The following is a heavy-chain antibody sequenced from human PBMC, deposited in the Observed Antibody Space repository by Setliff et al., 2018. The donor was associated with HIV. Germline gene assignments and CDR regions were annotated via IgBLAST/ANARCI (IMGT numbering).Heavy chain of an antibody. J-gene: IGHJ4*02. V-gene: IGHV4-4*02. D-gene: IGHD3-22*01. Sequence: AETLSLTCAVSGVSIGGNKWCGWVRQPPGKGLDWIGEISHSGSTNYNPSLKSRVTISIDTSKNQFSLKLTSVSAADTAMYYCVRTKELEHYYDSIGYYLDYWGQGTLVTVSS. CDR3: VRTKELEHYYDSIGYYLDY. CDR1: GVSIGGNKW. CDR2: ISHSGST.